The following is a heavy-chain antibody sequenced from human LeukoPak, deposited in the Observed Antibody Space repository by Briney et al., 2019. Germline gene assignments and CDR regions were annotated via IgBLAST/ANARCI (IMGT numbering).Heavy chain of an antibody. J-gene: IGHJ4*02. D-gene: IGHD3-3*01. CDR2: IIPIFGTA. Sequence: SVKVSCKASGGTFSSYAISWVRQAPGQGLEWMGGIIPIFGTANYAQKFQGRVTNTTDESTSTACMELSSLRSEDTAVYYCATSTFKLRFLEWLPSYFDYWGQGTLVTVSS. V-gene: IGHV1-69*05. CDR3: ATSTFKLRFLEWLPSYFDY. CDR1: GGTFSSYA.